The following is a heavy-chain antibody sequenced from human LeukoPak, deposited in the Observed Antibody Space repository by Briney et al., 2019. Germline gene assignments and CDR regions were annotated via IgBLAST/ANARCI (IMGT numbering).Heavy chain of an antibody. V-gene: IGHV3-30*18. CDR3: AKDRSFVITPFDY. CDR1: GFTFSSYG. J-gene: IGHJ4*02. D-gene: IGHD3-22*01. Sequence: PGGSLRLSCAASGFTFSSYGMHWVRQAPGKGLEWVAVISYDGSNKYYADSVKGRFTISRDNSKNTLYLQMNSLRDEDTAVYYCAKDRSFVITPFDYWGQGTLVTVSS. CDR2: ISYDGSNK.